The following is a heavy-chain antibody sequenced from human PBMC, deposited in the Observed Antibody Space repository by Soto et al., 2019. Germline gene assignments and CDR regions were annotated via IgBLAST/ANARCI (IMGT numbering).Heavy chain of an antibody. CDR1: GYTFTYYY. J-gene: IGHJ3*02. D-gene: IGHD1-26*01. CDR2: MNPNSGGT. Sequence: XSVKVSCKASGYTFTYYYMHLVRQAPGQGLEWMGWMNPNSGGTNYAQKFQVRVTMTRDTSISTAYMELSRLRSDDTAVYYCARAGAGDAFDIWGQGTMVTVSS. V-gene: IGHV1-2*02. CDR3: ARAGAGDAFDI.